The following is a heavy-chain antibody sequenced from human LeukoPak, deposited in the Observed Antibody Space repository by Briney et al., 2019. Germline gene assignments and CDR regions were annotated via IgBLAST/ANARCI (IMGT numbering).Heavy chain of an antibody. Sequence: SETLSLTCTVSGDSISSGDYYWSWIRQPAGKGLEWIGRIYTSGSTNYNPSLKSRVTISVDTSKNQFSLKLSSVTAADTAVYYCARDAGYNGGIDYWGQGTLVTVSS. D-gene: IGHD5-18*01. CDR3: ARDAGYNGGIDY. CDR1: GDSISSGDYY. J-gene: IGHJ4*02. V-gene: IGHV4-61*02. CDR2: IYTSGST.